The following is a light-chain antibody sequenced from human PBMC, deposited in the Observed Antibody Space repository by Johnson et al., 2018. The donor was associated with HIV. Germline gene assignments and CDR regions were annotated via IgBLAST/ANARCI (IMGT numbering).Light chain of an antibody. V-gene: IGLV1-51*02. CDR1: SSNIAINY. CDR2: ENN. CDR3: GTWDNSLRAGF. J-gene: IGLJ1*01. Sequence: QSILTQPPSVSAAPGQKVTISCSGASSNIAINYVSCYQQLPGTAPTLLIYENNKRPSGIPDRFSGSKSGTSATLGITGLQTGDEADYYCGTWDNSLRAGFFGTGTKVTVL.